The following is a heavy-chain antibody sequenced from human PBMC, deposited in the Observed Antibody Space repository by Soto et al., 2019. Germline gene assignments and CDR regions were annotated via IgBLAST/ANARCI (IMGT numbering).Heavy chain of an antibody. CDR1: GGSISSSSYY. D-gene: IGHD2-2*01. J-gene: IGHJ6*02. Sequence: QLQLQESGPGLVKPSETLSLTCTVSGGSISSSSYYWGWIRQPPGKGLEWIGSIYYSGSTYYNPSCTSRVTMSVDTSKNQSTLKLSSVTAADTAVYYCATPGGYCSSTSCYGKGDDYYYGMDVWGQGTTVTVSS. V-gene: IGHV4-39*01. CDR2: IYYSGST. CDR3: ATPGGYCSSTSCYGKGDDYYYGMDV.